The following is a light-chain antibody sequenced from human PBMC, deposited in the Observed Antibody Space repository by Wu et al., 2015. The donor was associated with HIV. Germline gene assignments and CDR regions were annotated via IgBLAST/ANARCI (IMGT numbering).Light chain of an antibody. J-gene: IGKJ4*01. V-gene: IGKV3-20*01. CDR2: DGS. CDR3: QQYGSSPQVT. CDR1: QTISNTN. Sequence: IVLTQSPGTLSLSPGERATLSCRASQTISNTNLAWYQQKPGQAPRLLIYDGSSRATGIPDRFSGSGSGTDFTLTISRLEPEDFAVYFCQQYGSSPQVTFGGGTKVEIK.